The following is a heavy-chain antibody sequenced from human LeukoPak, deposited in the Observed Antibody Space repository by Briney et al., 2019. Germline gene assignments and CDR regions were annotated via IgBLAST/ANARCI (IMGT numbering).Heavy chain of an antibody. Sequence: NPSETLSLTCTVSGYSISSGYYWGWIRQPPGKGLEWIGSIDHSGSTYYNPSLKSRVTISVDTSKNKFSLKLSSVTAADTAVYYCARVSGQWLRSGGYYYYYMDVWGKGTTVTVSS. CDR2: IDHSGST. J-gene: IGHJ6*03. V-gene: IGHV4-38-2*02. CDR3: ARVSGQWLRSGGYYYYYMDV. CDR1: GYSISSGYY. D-gene: IGHD5-12*01.